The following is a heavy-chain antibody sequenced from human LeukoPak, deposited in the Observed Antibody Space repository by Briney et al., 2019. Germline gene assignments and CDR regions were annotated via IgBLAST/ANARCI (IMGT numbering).Heavy chain of an antibody. V-gene: IGHV1-2*02. CDR3: ARDYGGNTDAFDI. Sequence: ASVKVSCKAPGYTFTDHYMYWVRQAPGQGLEWMGWINPNSGGTNYAQNFQGRVTMTRDTSISTAYMELSSLRSDDTAVYYCARDYGGNTDAFDIWGQGTMLIVSS. CDR1: GYTFTDHY. D-gene: IGHD4-23*01. J-gene: IGHJ3*02. CDR2: INPNSGGT.